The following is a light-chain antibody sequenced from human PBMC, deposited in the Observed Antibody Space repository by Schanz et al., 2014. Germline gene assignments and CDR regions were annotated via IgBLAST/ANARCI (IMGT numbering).Light chain of an antibody. CDR3: QQYNSPLT. J-gene: IGKJ4*01. CDR2: EAS. V-gene: IGKV1-5*01. Sequence: DIQLTQSPSTLSASVGARVTITCRASQSISSWLAWYQQAPGKAPKLLISEASILESGVPSRFSGTGSGTEFTLTISSLQPDDFATYYCQQYNSPLTFGGGTKVEIK. CDR1: QSISSW.